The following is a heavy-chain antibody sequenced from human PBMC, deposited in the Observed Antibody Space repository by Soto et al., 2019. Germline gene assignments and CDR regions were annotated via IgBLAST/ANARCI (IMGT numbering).Heavy chain of an antibody. CDR1: GFTFSSYW. CDR3: ARDTGFILILRSCNDTTCPEDA. D-gene: IGHD3-3*01. V-gene: IGHV3-7*01. CDR2: IKQDGGEK. J-gene: IGHJ5*02. Sequence: EVQLVESGGGLVQPGESLRLSCAASGFTFSSYWMTWVRQAPGKGLEWVANIKQDGGEKYYLDSVKGRFTISRDNAKKSLSLQMNSLRIEDTAVYFRARDTGFILILRSCNDTTCPEDAWGQGALVTVPS.